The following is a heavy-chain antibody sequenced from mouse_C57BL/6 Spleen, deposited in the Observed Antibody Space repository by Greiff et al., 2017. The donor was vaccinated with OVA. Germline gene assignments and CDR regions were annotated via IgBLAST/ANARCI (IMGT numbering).Heavy chain of an antibody. CDR3: ARHGYYDFDY. Sequence: EVQLQESGPELVKPGASVKISCKASGYSFTGYYMNWVKQSPEKSLEWIGEINPSTGGTTYNQKFKAKATLTVDKSSSTAYMQLKSLTSEDSAVYYCARHGYYDFDYWGQGTTLTVSS. CDR2: INPSTGGT. J-gene: IGHJ2*01. CDR1: GYSFTGYY. V-gene: IGHV1-42*01. D-gene: IGHD2-3*01.